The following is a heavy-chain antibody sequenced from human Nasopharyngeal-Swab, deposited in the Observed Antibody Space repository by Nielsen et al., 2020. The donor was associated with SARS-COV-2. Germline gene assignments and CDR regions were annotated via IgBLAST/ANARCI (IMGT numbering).Heavy chain of an antibody. D-gene: IGHD2-15*01. CDR3: TRDRAGVVVAAEDY. CDR1: GFTFGDYA. J-gene: IGHJ4*02. V-gene: IGHV3-49*03. CDR2: IRSKAYGGTT. Sequence: GGSLRLSCTASGFTFGDYAMSWFRQAPGKGLEWVGFIRSKAYGGTTKYAASVKGRFTISRDDSKSIAYLQMNSLKTEDTAVYYCTRDRAGVVVAAEDYWGQGTLVTVSS.